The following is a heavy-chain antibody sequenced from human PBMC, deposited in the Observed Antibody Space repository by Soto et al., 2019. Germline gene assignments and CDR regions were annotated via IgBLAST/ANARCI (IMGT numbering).Heavy chain of an antibody. CDR1: GYTFTSYA. CDR3: ARASSSSSLSYFDY. D-gene: IGHD6-6*01. Sequence: QVQLVQSGTEVKKPGASVKVSCKASGYTFTSYAITWVRQAPGQGLEWMGWIIAYNGNTNYAQKLQGRVTMTTDTSTSTAYMELRSLRSDDTAVYYCARASSSSSLSYFDYWCQGTLVTVSS. J-gene: IGHJ4*02. V-gene: IGHV1-18*01. CDR2: IIAYNGNT.